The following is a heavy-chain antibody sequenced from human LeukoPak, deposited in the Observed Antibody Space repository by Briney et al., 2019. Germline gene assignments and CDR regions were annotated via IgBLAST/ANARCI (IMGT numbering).Heavy chain of an antibody. CDR2: ISSSSSTI. Sequence: PGGSLRLSCAASGFTFSSYSMNWVRQAPGKGLEWVSYISSSSSTIYYADSVKGRFTISRDNAKNSLYLQMNSLRAEDTAVYYCARFGYSSGWYALRNYYYYYMDVWGKGTTVTVSS. CDR1: GFTFSSYS. V-gene: IGHV3-48*01. J-gene: IGHJ6*03. CDR3: ARFGYSSGWYALRNYYYYYMDV. D-gene: IGHD6-19*01.